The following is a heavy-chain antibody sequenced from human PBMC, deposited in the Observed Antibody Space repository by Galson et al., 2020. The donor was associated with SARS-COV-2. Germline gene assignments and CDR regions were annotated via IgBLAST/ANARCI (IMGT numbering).Heavy chain of an antibody. CDR3: ARSPGKTVARTMDV. D-gene: IGHD6-19*01. V-gene: IGHV6-1*01. CDR1: GDSVSSDSAA. Sequence: SQTLSLTCAISGDSVSSDSAAWNWIRQYPSRGLEWLGRTYYRSKWYNDYAVSMKSRITINPDTSKNQFSLQLNSVTPEDTAAYYCARSPGKTVARTMDVWGQGTTVTVSS. J-gene: IGHJ6*02. CDR2: TYYRSKWYN.